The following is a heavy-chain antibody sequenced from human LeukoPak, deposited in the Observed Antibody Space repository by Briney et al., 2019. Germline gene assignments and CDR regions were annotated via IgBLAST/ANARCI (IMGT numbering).Heavy chain of an antibody. D-gene: IGHD3-10*01. V-gene: IGHV4-30-4*01. J-gene: IGHJ4*02. CDR2: IYYSGST. Sequence: SETPSLTCTVSGGSISTGDYYWTWIRQPPGKGLEWIGYIYYSGSTYYNPSLRSRVTISVDTSKNQFSLNLSSVTAADTAVYYCARVGVVRGVLEIWGQGALVTVSS. CDR1: GGSISTGDYY. CDR3: ARVGVVRGVLEI.